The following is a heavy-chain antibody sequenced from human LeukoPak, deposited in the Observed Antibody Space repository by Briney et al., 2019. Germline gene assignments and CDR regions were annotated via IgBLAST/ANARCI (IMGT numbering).Heavy chain of an antibody. D-gene: IGHD3-10*01. CDR2: IYYSGSEST. Sequence: SQTLSLTCIVSGGSINSGDSYWSWIRQPPGKGLECIGYIYYSGSESTYYNPSLKSRVTISADTSKNQFSLKLSSVTAADTAVYYCARRSAGDRGDYYYYYMDVWGKGTTVTVSS. V-gene: IGHV4-30-4*01. J-gene: IGHJ6*03. CDR1: GGSINSGDSY. CDR3: ARRSAGDRGDYYYYYMDV.